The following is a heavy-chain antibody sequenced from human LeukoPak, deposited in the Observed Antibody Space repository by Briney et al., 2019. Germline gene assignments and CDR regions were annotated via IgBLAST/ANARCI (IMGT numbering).Heavy chain of an antibody. CDR3: ARLVVDYYDSSGYYLPYYFDY. V-gene: IGHV4-39*01. CDR2: IYYSGST. Sequence: SETLSLTRTVSGGSISSSSYYWGWIRQPPGKGLEWIGSIYYSGSTYYNPSLKSRVTISVDTSKNQFSLKLSSVTAADTAVYYCARLVVDYYDSSGYYLPYYFDYWGQGTLVTVSS. J-gene: IGHJ4*02. CDR1: GGSISSSSYY. D-gene: IGHD3-22*01.